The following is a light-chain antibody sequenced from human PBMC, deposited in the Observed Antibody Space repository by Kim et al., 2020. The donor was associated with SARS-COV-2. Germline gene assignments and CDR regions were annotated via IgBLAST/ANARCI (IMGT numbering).Light chain of an antibody. Sequence: EIVLTQSPATLSLSPGERATLSCRASQSISIYLAWFQQKPGQAPRLLIFDASNRATGIPARFSGSGSGTDFTLTISSLETEDFAVYYCQQRSKWPWTFGQGTKVEIK. CDR1: QSISIY. V-gene: IGKV3-11*01. CDR3: QQRSKWPWT. CDR2: DAS. J-gene: IGKJ1*01.